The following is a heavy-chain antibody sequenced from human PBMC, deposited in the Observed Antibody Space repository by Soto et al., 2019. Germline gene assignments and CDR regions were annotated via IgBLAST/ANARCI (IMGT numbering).Heavy chain of an antibody. CDR3: AYSTGWYRHDV. D-gene: IGHD6-19*01. CDR2: IFHSGDT. Sequence: QVQLQESGPGLVKPSGTLSLTCAVSGDSISNSRWWTWVRQPPGKGLEWIGDIFHSGDTNYNPHLKSRVFISVDKSQNQFSLKVSSVTAADTAVYYCAYSTGWYRHDVWGQGTLVTVSS. CDR1: GDSISNSRW. J-gene: IGHJ3*01. V-gene: IGHV4-4*02.